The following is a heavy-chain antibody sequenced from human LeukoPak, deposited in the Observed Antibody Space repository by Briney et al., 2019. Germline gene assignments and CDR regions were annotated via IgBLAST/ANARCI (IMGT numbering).Heavy chain of an antibody. CDR3: ARGPNSNWSGLDF. Sequence: PGESLRLSCTASGFSFSGHWMHWARQLPGKGLVWVSRISPTGSTTSYADSAKGRFTVSRDNAKNTLYLQVNNLRAEDTAVYYCARGPNSNWSGLDFWGQGTLLTVSS. CDR2: ISPTGSTT. V-gene: IGHV3-74*01. D-gene: IGHD6-6*01. J-gene: IGHJ4*02. CDR1: GFSFSGHW.